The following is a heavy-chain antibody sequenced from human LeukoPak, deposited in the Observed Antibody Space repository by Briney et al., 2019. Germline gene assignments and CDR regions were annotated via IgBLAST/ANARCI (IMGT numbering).Heavy chain of an antibody. CDR1: GGSIRSGSYY. D-gene: IGHD2-15*01. J-gene: IGHJ4*02. CDR3: ARRTTYCSGGSCYYFDK. Sequence: PSETLSLTCTVSGGSIRSGSYYWAWIRQPPGRGLEWIGSIYYTGDTYYSPSFRSRVIMSVDTSKNQFSLNLSPVTAADTAVYYCARRTTYCSGGSCYYFDKWGQGALVTVSS. V-gene: IGHV4-39*01. CDR2: IYYTGDT.